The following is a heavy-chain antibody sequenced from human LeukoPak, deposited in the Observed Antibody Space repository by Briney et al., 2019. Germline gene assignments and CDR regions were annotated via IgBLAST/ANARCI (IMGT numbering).Heavy chain of an antibody. D-gene: IGHD5-18*01. CDR2: INHSGST. J-gene: IGHJ4*02. CDR3: ARYNADTAMVYFDY. CDR1: GGSFSGYY. Sequence: SETLSLTCAVYGGSFSGYYWSWIRQPPGKGLEWIGEINHSGSTNYNPSLKSRVTISVDTSKNQFSLKLSSVTVADTAVYYCARYNADTAMVYFDYWGQGTLVTVSS. V-gene: IGHV4-34*01.